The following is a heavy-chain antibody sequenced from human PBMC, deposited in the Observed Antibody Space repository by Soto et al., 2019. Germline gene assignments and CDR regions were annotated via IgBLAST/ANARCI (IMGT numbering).Heavy chain of an antibody. CDR2: IYSGGST. V-gene: IGHV3-66*01. J-gene: IGHJ6*02. CDR1: GFTVSSNY. D-gene: IGHD4-17*01. Sequence: EVQLVESGGGLVQPGGSLRLSCAASGFTVSSNYMSWVRQAPGKGLEWVSVIYSGGSTYYADSVKGRFTISRDNSKNTLYLQMNSLRAEDKAVYYCARDYDYGDYVAYYYGMDVWGQGTTVTVSS. CDR3: ARDYDYGDYVAYYYGMDV.